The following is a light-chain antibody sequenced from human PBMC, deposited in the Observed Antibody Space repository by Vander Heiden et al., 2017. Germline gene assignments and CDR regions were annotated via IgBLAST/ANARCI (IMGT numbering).Light chain of an antibody. CDR1: SPNIWAGYD. CDR3: QSYDSSLSGVV. V-gene: IGLV1-40*01. CDR2: GNS. Sequence: QSVLTQPPSVSGAPGQRVTISCTGSSPNIWAGYDVHWYQQLPGTAPKLLIYGNSKRPSGVPDRFSGSKSGTSASLAITGLQAEDEADYYCQSYDSSLSGVVFGGGTKLTVL. J-gene: IGLJ2*01.